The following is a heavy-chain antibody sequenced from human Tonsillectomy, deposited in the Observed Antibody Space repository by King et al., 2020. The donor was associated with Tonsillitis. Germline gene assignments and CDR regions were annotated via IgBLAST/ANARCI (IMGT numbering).Heavy chain of an antibody. J-gene: IGHJ5*02. D-gene: IGHD4-11*01. Sequence: VQLVESGGGLVQPGGSLRLSCAASGFTFSSYWMHWDRQAPGKGLVWVSRINSDGSSTSYADSVKGRFTISRDNAKNTLYLQMNSLRAEDTAVYYCARELRTTGWFDPWGQGTLVTVSS. CDR2: INSDGSST. V-gene: IGHV3-74*01. CDR3: ARELRTTGWFDP. CDR1: GFTFSSYW.